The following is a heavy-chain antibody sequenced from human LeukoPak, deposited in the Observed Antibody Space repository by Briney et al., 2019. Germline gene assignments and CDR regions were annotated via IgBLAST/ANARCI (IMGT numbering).Heavy chain of an antibody. J-gene: IGHJ5*02. CDR3: ARYLGVGATHWFDP. Sequence: ASVKVSCKASGYTFTSYAMNWVRQAPGQGLEWMGWINTNTGNPTYAQGFTGRFVFSLDTSVSTAYLQISSLKAEDTAVYYCARYLGVGATHWFDPWGQGTLVTVSS. CDR2: INTNTGNP. D-gene: IGHD1-26*01. V-gene: IGHV7-4-1*02. CDR1: GYTFTSYA.